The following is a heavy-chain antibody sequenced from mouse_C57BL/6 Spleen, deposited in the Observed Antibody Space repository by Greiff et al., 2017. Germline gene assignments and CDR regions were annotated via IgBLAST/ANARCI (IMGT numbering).Heavy chain of an antibody. CDR1: GYAFSSSW. CDR2: IYPGDGDT. J-gene: IGHJ4*01. Sequence: QVQLKQSGPELVKPGASVKISCKASGYAFSSSWMNWVKQRPGKGLEWIGRIYPGDGDTNYNGKFKGKATLTADKSSSTAYMQLSSLTSEDSAVYFCARSITTVPYYYAMDYWGQGTSVTVSS. V-gene: IGHV1-82*01. D-gene: IGHD1-1*01. CDR3: ARSITTVPYYYAMDY.